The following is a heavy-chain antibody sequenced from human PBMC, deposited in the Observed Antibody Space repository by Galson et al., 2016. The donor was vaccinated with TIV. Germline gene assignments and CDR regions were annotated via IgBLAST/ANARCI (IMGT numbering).Heavy chain of an antibody. J-gene: IGHJ2*01. Sequence: TLSLTCTVSGGSISSGNYYWSWIRQPAGKGLEWIGRIHTNGITNYNPSLKNRVTLSADTSENQFSLKLESVTAADTAVYYCARVTPAGHHWYFDLWGRGTLVTVSS. V-gene: IGHV4-61*02. CDR3: ARVTPAGHHWYFDL. CDR2: IHTNGIT. D-gene: IGHD2-15*01. CDR1: GGSISSGNYY.